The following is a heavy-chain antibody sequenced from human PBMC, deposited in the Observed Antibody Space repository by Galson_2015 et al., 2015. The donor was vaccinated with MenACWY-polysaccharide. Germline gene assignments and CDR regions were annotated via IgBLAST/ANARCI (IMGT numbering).Heavy chain of an antibody. D-gene: IGHD1-7*01. CDR3: ARDWLETKANYFDP. V-gene: IGHV3-23*01. CDR1: GFTFSSFA. CDR2: ISGSGGST. Sequence: SLRLSCAASGFTFSSFAMSWVRQAPGKGLEWVSGISGSGGSTYYADSVKARFTISRDNSKNTLFLQINSLRAEDTAIYYCARDWLETKANYFDPWGQGTLVTVPS. J-gene: IGHJ5*02.